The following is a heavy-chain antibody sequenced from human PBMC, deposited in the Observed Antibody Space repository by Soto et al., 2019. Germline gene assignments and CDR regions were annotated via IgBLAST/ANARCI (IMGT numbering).Heavy chain of an antibody. Sequence: ASVKVSCKASGYTFTGYAMHWVRQAPGQRLEWMGWINPNSGGTNYAQKFQGRVTITRDTSASTAYMELSSLRSEDTAVYYCASESYGGEFDYWGQGTLVTVSS. CDR1: GYTFTGYA. CDR2: INPNSGGT. CDR3: ASESYGGEFDY. D-gene: IGHD4-17*01. J-gene: IGHJ4*02. V-gene: IGHV1-3*01.